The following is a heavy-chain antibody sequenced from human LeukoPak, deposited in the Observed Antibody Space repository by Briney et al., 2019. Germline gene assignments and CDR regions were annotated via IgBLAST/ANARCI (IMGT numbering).Heavy chain of an antibody. CDR3: SRGHYGPDY. Sequence: GGSLRLSCTASGFPYGSTSMHWVRQAPGNGLEWVSGIQRDGTSPTYADSVKGRFIISRDNAKGSVYLQMNILRAEDTAVYYCSRGHYGPDYWGQGTLVTVSS. CDR1: GFPYGSTS. V-gene: IGHV3-74*01. CDR2: IQRDGTSP. J-gene: IGHJ4*02. D-gene: IGHD3-16*01.